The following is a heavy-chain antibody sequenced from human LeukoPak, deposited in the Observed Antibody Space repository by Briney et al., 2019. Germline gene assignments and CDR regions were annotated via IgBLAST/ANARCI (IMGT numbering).Heavy chain of an antibody. D-gene: IGHD6-19*01. CDR2: IYTSGST. J-gene: IGHJ5*02. Sequence: SETLSLTCTVSGSISSYYWSWIRRPPGKGLEWIGYIYTSGSTNYNPSLKSRVTISVDTSKNQFSLKLSSVTAADTAVYYCARVVVGQWLVLGWFDLWGQGTLVTVSS. CDR1: GSISSYY. CDR3: ARVVVGQWLVLGWFDL. V-gene: IGHV4-4*09.